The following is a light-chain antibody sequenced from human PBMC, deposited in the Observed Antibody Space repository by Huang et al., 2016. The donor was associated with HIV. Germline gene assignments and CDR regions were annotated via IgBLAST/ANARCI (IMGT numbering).Light chain of an antibody. J-gene: IGKJ4*01. Sequence: QVTQSPSSLSASVGDRVTITCRASQGISNTLAWYQQKPGKAPKLLIYDASSLQTGAPSRFSGSGSGTDFTLTISSLQPEDCATYYCQQFNHYPLTFGGGTKVEIE. V-gene: IGKV1D-13*01. CDR1: QGISNT. CDR2: DAS. CDR3: QQFNHYPLT.